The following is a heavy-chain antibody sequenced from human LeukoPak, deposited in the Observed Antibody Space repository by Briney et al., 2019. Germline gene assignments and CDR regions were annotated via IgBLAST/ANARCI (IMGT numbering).Heavy chain of an antibody. J-gene: IGHJ5*02. CDR3: VAASAFSSSWRS. V-gene: IGHV3-48*01. CDR1: GPSFSSYN. CDR2: ITASDTTK. Sequence: GGSLRLSCVASGPSFSSYNMYWVRQAPGKGPEWVAYITASDTTKYYSDSVKGRFAISRDNVKKALFLQMNSLRAEGTAVYYCVAASAFSSSWRSWGQGTVVTVSS. D-gene: IGHD6-13*01.